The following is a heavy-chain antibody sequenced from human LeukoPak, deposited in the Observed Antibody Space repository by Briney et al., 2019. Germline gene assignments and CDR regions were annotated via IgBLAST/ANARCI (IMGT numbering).Heavy chain of an antibody. CDR3: ARGDMVRGLYYMDV. J-gene: IGHJ6*03. Sequence: ASVKVSCKTSGYTFTNYDINWVRQATGQGLEWMGWMNPNTGNAGYAQKFQGRVTITRSTSISTAYMELSSLRSEDTAVYYCARGDMVRGLYYMDVWGRGTTVTVSS. D-gene: IGHD3-10*01. CDR1: GYTFTNYD. V-gene: IGHV1-8*03. CDR2: MNPNTGNA.